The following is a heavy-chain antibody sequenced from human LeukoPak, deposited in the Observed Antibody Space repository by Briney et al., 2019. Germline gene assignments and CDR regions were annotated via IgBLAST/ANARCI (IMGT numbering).Heavy chain of an antibody. Sequence: PSETLSLTCVVSGDSFSSHYWTWIRQSPGKGLGWIGYISYIGSTNYNPSLKSRVSISIDTSKNQSSLKLRSVTAADTAVYYCARDLVTVTKGFDIWGQGTMVSVSS. CDR3: ARDLVTVTKGFDI. J-gene: IGHJ3*02. CDR2: ISYIGST. V-gene: IGHV4-59*11. CDR1: GDSFSSHY. D-gene: IGHD4-17*01.